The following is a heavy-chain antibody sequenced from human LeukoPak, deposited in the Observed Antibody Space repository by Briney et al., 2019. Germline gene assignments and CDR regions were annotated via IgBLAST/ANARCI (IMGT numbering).Heavy chain of an antibody. Sequence: GSSVTVSCKASGGTFSSYAISWVRQAPGQGLEWMGGIIPIFGTANYAQKFQGRVTITADESTSTAYMELSSLRSEDTAVYYCARDPGGLHYYYGMDVWGQGTTVTVSS. CDR1: GGTFSSYA. V-gene: IGHV1-69*01. J-gene: IGHJ6*02. D-gene: IGHD3-16*01. CDR3: ARDPGGLHYYYGMDV. CDR2: IIPIFGTA.